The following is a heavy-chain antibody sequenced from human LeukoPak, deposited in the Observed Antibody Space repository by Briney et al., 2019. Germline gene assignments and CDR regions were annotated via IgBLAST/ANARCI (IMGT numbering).Heavy chain of an antibody. V-gene: IGHV1-8*01. D-gene: IGHD2-2*01. CDR3: ARGMVVVPSAYYYGMDV. CDR1: GYTFTSYD. J-gene: IGHJ6*02. Sequence: ASVKVSRKASGYTFTSYDINWVRHATGQGLEWMGWMNPNSGNTGYAQKFQGRVTMTRNTSISTAYMELSSLRSEDTAVYYCARGMVVVPSAYYYGMDVWGQGTTVTVSS. CDR2: MNPNSGNT.